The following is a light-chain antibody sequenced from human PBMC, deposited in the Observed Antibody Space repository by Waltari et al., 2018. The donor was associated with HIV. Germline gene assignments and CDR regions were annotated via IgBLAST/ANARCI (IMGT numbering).Light chain of an antibody. CDR2: EVS. Sequence: QSALTQPPSASGSPGQSVTISCTGTSSDVGGYNYVSWYQQHPGKAPKLMIYEVSKRPSGVPDRFSGSKSGNTASLTVSGLQAEDEADYYCSSYAGSNTIKFGGGTKLTVL. CDR1: SSDVGGYNY. J-gene: IGLJ2*01. V-gene: IGLV2-8*01. CDR3: SSYAGSNTIK.